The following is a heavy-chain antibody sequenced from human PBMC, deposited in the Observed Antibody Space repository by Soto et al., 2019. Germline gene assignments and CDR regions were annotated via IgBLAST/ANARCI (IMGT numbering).Heavy chain of an antibody. Sequence: ASVKVSCKASGGTFSSYAISWVRQAPGQGLEWMGGIIPIFGTANYAQKFQGRVTITADESTSTAYMELSSLRSEDTAVYYCARALRPEYSSSYLGSYYYYGMDVWGQGPTVTVSS. V-gene: IGHV1-69*13. J-gene: IGHJ6*02. CDR1: GGTFSSYA. CDR3: ARALRPEYSSSYLGSYYYYGMDV. D-gene: IGHD6-6*01. CDR2: IIPIFGTA.